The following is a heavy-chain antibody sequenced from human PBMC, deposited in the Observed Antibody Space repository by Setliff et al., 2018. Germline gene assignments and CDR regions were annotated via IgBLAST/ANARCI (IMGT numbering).Heavy chain of an antibody. CDR1: GGSISSHY. V-gene: IGHV4-59*11. D-gene: IGHD3-22*01. J-gene: IGHJ3*02. CDR3: ARDLMYYYDSSGPDAFDI. Sequence: SETLSLTCTVSGGSISSHYWSWIRQPPGKGLEWIGSIYYSGSTNYNPSLKSRVTISVDTSKNQVSLKLSSVTAADTAVYYCARDLMYYYDSSGPDAFDIWGQGTLVTVSS. CDR2: IYYSGST.